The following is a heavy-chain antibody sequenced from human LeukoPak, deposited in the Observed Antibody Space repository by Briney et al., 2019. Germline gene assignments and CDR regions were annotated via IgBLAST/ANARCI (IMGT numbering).Heavy chain of an antibody. CDR2: ISSSGSTI. CDR3: ARDGDSSSWSYYFDY. D-gene: IGHD6-13*01. Sequence: PGGSLRLSCAASGFTFDDYGMSWIRQAPGKGLEWVSYISSSGSTIYYADSVKGRFTISRDNAKNSLYLQMNSLRAEDTAVYYCARDGDSSSWSYYFDYWGQGTLVTVSS. CDR1: GFTFDDYG. J-gene: IGHJ4*02. V-gene: IGHV3-11*01.